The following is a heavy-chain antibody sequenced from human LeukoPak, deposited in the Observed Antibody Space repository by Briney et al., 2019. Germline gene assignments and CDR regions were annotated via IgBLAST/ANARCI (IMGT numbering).Heavy chain of an antibody. Sequence: GGSLRLSCAASGFTFSTYSMNWVRQAPGKGLEWVSSISTNSNYIYYADSVRGRFTISRDNAKNSLSLQMNSLRAEDTAVYFCAREANYGRFDYWGQGTLVTVSS. J-gene: IGHJ4*02. CDR3: AREANYGRFDY. CDR2: ISTNSNYI. CDR1: GFTFSTYS. V-gene: IGHV3-21*01. D-gene: IGHD1-7*01.